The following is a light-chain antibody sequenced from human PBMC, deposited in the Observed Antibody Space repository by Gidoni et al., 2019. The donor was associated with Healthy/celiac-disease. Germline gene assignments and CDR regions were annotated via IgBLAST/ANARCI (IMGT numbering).Light chain of an antibody. CDR3: SSYTSSSTLV. CDR2: DVS. Sequence: HSALTKPASVSGSPGRTITISCTGTSSDVGGYNYVSWYHQHPGKAPKLMIYDVSNRPSGVSNRFSGSKSGNTASLTISGLQAEDEADYYCSSYTSSSTLVFGGGTKLTVL. V-gene: IGLV2-14*01. CDR1: SSDVGGYNY. J-gene: IGLJ2*01.